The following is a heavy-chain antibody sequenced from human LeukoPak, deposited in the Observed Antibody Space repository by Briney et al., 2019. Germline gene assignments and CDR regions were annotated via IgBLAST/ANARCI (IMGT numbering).Heavy chain of an antibody. D-gene: IGHD4-17*01. CDR3: AAAPTEDGDGSSPGY. CDR1: RFTFRDHF. CDR2: ISSSGSDT. V-gene: IGHV3-11*04. Sequence: TGGSLRLSCAASRFTFRDHFMSWIRQPPGKGLEYVSYISSSGSDTYYSDSAKGRFTVSRDNAKNSLFLQMNSLRAEDTAVYYCAAAPTEDGDGSSPGYWGQGTLVTVSS. J-gene: IGHJ4*02.